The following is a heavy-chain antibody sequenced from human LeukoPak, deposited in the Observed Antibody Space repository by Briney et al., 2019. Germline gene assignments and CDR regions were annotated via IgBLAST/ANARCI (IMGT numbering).Heavy chain of an antibody. CDR2: INPNSGGT. CDR1: GYTFTGYY. J-gene: IGHJ6*03. V-gene: IGHV1-2*06. D-gene: IGHD4-11*01. CDR3: ARDYSNYGYYYYYMDV. Sequence: ASVKVSCKASGYTFTGYYMHWVRQAPGQGLEWMGRINPNSGGTNYAQKFQGRVTMTRDTSISTAYMELSRLRSDDTAVYYCARDYSNYGYYYYYMDVWGKGTTVTVSS.